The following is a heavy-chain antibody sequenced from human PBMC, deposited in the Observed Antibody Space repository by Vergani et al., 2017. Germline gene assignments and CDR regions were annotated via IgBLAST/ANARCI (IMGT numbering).Heavy chain of an antibody. CDR3: ARHKEQLVPGNYYYYYYMDV. D-gene: IGHD6-13*01. V-gene: IGHV4-39*01. Sequence: QLQLQESDPGLVKPSETLSLTCTVSGGSIRSTFYYWGWIRPPPGKGLVWIGTIYYSGSTYYNPSLKSRVTISVDTSKNQFSLKLNSVTAADTAVYYCARHKEQLVPGNYYYYYYMDVWGKGTTVTVSS. CDR1: GGSIRSTFYY. CDR2: IYYSGST. J-gene: IGHJ6*03.